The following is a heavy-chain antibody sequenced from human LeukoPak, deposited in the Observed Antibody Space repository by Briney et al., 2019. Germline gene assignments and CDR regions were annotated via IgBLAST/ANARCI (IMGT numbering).Heavy chain of an antibody. CDR3: ARGGGDVYNVFDY. D-gene: IGHD5-24*01. CDR2: IYYSGST. Sequence: SQTLSLTCTVSGGSISSGGYYWSWIRQHPGKGLEWIGYIYYSGSTYYNPSLKSRVTISVDTSKNQFSPKLSSVSAADTAVYYCARGGGDVYNVFDYWGQGTLVTVSS. CDR1: GGSISSGGYY. V-gene: IGHV4-31*03. J-gene: IGHJ4*02.